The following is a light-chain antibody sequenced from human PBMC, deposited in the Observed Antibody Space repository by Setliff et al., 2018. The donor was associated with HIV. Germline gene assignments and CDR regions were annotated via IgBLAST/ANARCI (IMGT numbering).Light chain of an antibody. CDR3: CSYTGSNTYVV. V-gene: IGLV2-23*02. Sequence: QSALTQPASVSGSPGQAITISCTGTSGDVGTYNLVSWYQQHPGKAPQLIIYEVTKRPSGVSARFSGPKSGNTASLIISGLQAEDEADYYCCSYTGSNTYVVFGGGTKVTVL. CDR2: EVT. CDR1: SGDVGTYNL. J-gene: IGLJ2*01.